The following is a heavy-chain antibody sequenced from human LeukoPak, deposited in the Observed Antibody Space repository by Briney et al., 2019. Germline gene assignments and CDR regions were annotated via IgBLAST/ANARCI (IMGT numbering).Heavy chain of an antibody. Sequence: ASVKVSCKASGYTFTDYCMHWVRQAPGQGLEWMGIINPSGGSTSYSEKFQGRVAMTRDTSTSTVYMELSGLRSEDTAVYYCARGGMGIQLWSFDYWGQGTLVTVSS. V-gene: IGHV1-46*01. CDR1: GYTFTDYC. CDR3: ARGGMGIQLWSFDY. D-gene: IGHD5-18*01. CDR2: INPSGGST. J-gene: IGHJ4*02.